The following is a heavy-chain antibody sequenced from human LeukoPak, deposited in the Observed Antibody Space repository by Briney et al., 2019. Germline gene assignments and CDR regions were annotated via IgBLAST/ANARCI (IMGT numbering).Heavy chain of an antibody. CDR1: GGSISSGGYY. D-gene: IGHD5-18*01. CDR3: ARVANVDTPAYYYYYGMDV. V-gene: IGHV4-31*03. J-gene: IGHJ6*02. Sequence: SETLSLTCTVSGGSISSGGYYWSWIRQHPGKGLEWIGYIYYSGSTYYNPSLKSRVTISVDTSKNQFSLKLSSVTAADTAVYYCARVANVDTPAYYYYYGMDVWGQGTTVTVSS. CDR2: IYYSGST.